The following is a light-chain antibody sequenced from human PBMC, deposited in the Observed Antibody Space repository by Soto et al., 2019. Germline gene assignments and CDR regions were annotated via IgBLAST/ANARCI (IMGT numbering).Light chain of an antibody. V-gene: IGKV1-12*01. CDR1: LDVNTY. CDR2: DIP. CDR3: QQAKTFPLT. Sequence: DIQMTQSPSSVSASVGDRVTLTCRASLDVNTYLAWYQQKPGEAPNLLIYDIPTLQSGVSSRFSGSGSGTDFTLTISSLQPEDSATYYCQQAKTFPLTFGGGTKVEI. J-gene: IGKJ4*01.